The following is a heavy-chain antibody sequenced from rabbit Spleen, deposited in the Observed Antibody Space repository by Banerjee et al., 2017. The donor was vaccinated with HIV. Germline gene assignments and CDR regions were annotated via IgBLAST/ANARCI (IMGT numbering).Heavy chain of an antibody. J-gene: IGHJ6*01. CDR1: GFSFSSSYY. V-gene: IGHV1S40*01. D-gene: IGHD8-1*01. CDR3: ARDTGSSFSSYGMDL. CDR2: IYTGSDST. Sequence: QSLEESGRGLVQPEGSLTLTCTASGFSFSSSYYMCWVRQAPGKGLEWIGCIYTGSDSTAYASWAKGRFTVSKTSSTTVTLQLNSLTAADTATYFCARDTGSSFSSYGMDLWGPGTLVTVS.